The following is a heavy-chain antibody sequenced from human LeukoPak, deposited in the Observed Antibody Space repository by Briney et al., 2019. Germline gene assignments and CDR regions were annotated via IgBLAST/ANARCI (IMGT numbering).Heavy chain of an antibody. CDR3: ARDPGGFSDRGLDWFDP. CDR1: GFTFSSYW. D-gene: IGHD3-10*01. V-gene: IGHV3-7*03. Sequence: GGSLRLSCVASGFTFSSYWMTWVRQAPGKGLEWVANIKTDGSQIYYVDSVKGRFTISRDNAKNSLYLQMNSLRAEDTALYYCARDPGGFSDRGLDWFDPWGQGTLVTVSS. J-gene: IGHJ5*02. CDR2: IKTDGSQI.